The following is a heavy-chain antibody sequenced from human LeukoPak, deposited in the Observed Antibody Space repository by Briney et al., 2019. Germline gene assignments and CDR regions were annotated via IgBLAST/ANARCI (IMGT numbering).Heavy chain of an antibody. D-gene: IGHD1-26*01. CDR3: AREGPTEYRFDP. V-gene: IGHV1-2*02. J-gene: IGHJ5*02. Sequence: ASVKVSCKASGYTFTYYYMHWVRQAPGQGLEWMGWINPKSGGTNYAQKLRGRVTMTRDTSITTAYMELSGLSSDDTAVYYCAREGPTEYRFDPWGQGTLVTVSS. CDR2: INPKSGGT. CDR1: GYTFTYYY.